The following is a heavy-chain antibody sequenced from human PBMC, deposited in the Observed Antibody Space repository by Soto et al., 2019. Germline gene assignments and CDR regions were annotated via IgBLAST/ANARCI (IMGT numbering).Heavy chain of an antibody. D-gene: IGHD6-13*01. V-gene: IGHV3-23*01. J-gene: IGHJ6*03. Sequence: EVQLLESGGGLVQPGGSLRLSCAASGFTFSSYAMSWVRQAPGKGLEWVSAISGSGGSTYYADSVKGRFTISRDNSKNTRYLQMNSLRDEDPAVYYCAKGGYQSADSSSWLYDYVDVWGKGTTVTVSS. CDR3: AKGGYQSADSSSWLYDYVDV. CDR1: GFTFSSYA. CDR2: ISGSGGST.